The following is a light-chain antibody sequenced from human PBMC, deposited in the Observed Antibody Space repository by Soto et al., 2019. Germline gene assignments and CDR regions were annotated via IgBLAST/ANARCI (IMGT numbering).Light chain of an antibody. CDR3: QLYGGSLVFS. Sequence: EIVVTQSPGTLSLSPGEGAALSCRTSQSISSSYLAWYQQQPGHAPRLLIYTATSRATGVPDRFSGSGSGTDFTLTFSRLEPEAFAVYYSQLYGGSLVFSFRQGTELEIK. CDR2: TAT. J-gene: IGKJ2*01. CDR1: QSISSSY. V-gene: IGKV3-20*01.